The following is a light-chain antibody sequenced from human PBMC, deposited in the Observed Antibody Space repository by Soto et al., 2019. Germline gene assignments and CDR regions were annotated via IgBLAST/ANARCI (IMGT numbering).Light chain of an antibody. CDR2: DAS. J-gene: IGKJ5*01. V-gene: IGKV3-11*01. Sequence: EIVMTQSPATLSVSPGERATLSCRASQSVSRYLAWYQQKPGQAPRLLIYDASNRATGIPARFSGSGSGTDFTLTISRLETEDFAVYQCQQYSSSTRTFGQGTRLEIK. CDR3: QQYSSSTRT. CDR1: QSVSRY.